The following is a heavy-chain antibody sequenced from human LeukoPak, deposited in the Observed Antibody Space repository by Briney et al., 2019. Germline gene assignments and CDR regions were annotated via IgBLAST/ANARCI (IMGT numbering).Heavy chain of an antibody. CDR2: INHNGNVN. Sequence: GGSLRLSCAASGFTFSSYWMNWARQAPGKGLEWVASINHNGNVNYYVDSVKGRFTISRDNAKNSMYLEMSNLRAEDTAVYFCARGGGLDVWGQGATVTVSS. J-gene: IGHJ6*02. V-gene: IGHV3-7*03. CDR3: ARGGGLDV. CDR1: GFTFSSYW. D-gene: IGHD3-16*01.